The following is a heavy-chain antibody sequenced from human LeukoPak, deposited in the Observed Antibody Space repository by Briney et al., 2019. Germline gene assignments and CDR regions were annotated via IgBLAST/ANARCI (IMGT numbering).Heavy chain of an antibody. Sequence: SGTLSLTCAVSGGSISSSNWWSWVRQPPGKGLEWIGEIYRSGSTNYNPSLKSRVTISVDKSKNQFSLKLSSVTAADTAVYYCARNPYYDSSGYYYLWDYWGQGTLVTVSS. CDR3: ARNPYYDSSGYYYLWDY. V-gene: IGHV4-4*02. CDR1: GGSISSSNW. J-gene: IGHJ4*02. D-gene: IGHD3-22*01. CDR2: IYRSGST.